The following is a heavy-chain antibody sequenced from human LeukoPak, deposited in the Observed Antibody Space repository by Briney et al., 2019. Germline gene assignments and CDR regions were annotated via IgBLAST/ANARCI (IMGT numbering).Heavy chain of an antibody. V-gene: IGHV4-61*01. CDR2: IYYSGRT. CDR1: GGSISSGSYY. Sequence: SETLSLTCTVSGGSISSGSYYWSWIRQPPGKGLEWIGYIYYSGRTNYNPSLKSRVTISVDTSKNQFSLTLSSVTAADTAVYYGARGQKYRNGYTVTELGSGYFDYWGQGTLVTVSS. J-gene: IGHJ4*02. CDR3: ARGQKYRNGYTVTELGSGYFDY. D-gene: IGHD5-18*01.